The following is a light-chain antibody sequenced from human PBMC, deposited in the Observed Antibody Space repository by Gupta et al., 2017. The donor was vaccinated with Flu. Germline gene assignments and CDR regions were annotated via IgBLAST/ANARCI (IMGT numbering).Light chain of an antibody. CDR1: QSIGGW. V-gene: IGKV1-5*03. CDR2: KVS. CDR3: QQDKTQPYT. J-gene: IGKJ2*01. Sequence: DIQMTQSPSTLSASVGDRVTVTCRASQSIGGWLAWYQQKPGKAPKVLIYKVSRLESGVPSRFSGSGSDTEFTLTINSLQPDDFATYHCQQDKTQPYTFGQGTNLEIK.